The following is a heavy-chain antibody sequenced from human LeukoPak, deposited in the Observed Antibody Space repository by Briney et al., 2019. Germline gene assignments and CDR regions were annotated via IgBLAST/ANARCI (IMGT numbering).Heavy chain of an antibody. J-gene: IGHJ4*02. CDR1: GFTFSSYG. CDR3: ARDLGGDHVIDYFDY. D-gene: IGHD3-16*02. V-gene: IGHV3-33*08. CDR2: IWYDGSNK. Sequence: GGSLRLSCAASGFTFSSYGMHWVRQAPGKGLEWVAVIWYDGSNKYYADSVKGRFTISRDNSKNTLYLQMNSLRAEDTAVYYCARDLGGDHVIDYFDYWGQGTLVTVSS.